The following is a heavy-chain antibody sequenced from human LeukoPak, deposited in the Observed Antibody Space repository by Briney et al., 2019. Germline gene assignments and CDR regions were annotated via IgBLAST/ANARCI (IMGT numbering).Heavy chain of an antibody. Sequence: SETLSLTCAVYGGSFSGYYWSWIRQPPGKGLEWIGEINHSGSTNYNPSLKSRVTISVDTSKNQFSLKLSSVTAADTAVYYCARGRNTRSIAARRGSCFDYWGQGTLVTVSS. CDR2: INHSGST. V-gene: IGHV4-34*01. CDR3: ARGRNTRSIAARRGSCFDY. D-gene: IGHD6-6*01. CDR1: GGSFSGYY. J-gene: IGHJ4*02.